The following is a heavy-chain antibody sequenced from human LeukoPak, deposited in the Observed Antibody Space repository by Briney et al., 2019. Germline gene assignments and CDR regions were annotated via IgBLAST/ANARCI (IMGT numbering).Heavy chain of an antibody. D-gene: IGHD6-13*01. V-gene: IGHV3-11*01. CDR1: GFTFSDYY. J-gene: IGHJ4*02. Sequence: PGGSLRLSCAASGFTFSDYYMSWIRQAPGKGLEWVSYISSSGSTIYYADSVKGRFTISRDNAKNSLYLQMNSLRAEDTAVYYCARGPPQQQLSDYYFDYWGQGTLVTVSS. CDR2: ISSSGSTI. CDR3: ARGPPQQQLSDYYFDY.